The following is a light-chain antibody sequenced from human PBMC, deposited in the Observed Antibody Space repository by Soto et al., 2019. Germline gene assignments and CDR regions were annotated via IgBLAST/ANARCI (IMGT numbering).Light chain of an antibody. V-gene: IGLV2-14*03. CDR3: SSYTTRATVI. Sequence: QSVLTQPASVSGSPGQSITISCTGTSSDVGAYNYVSWYHQHPGKAPKLMIFEVTERPSGVSYRFSGSKSGNTASLTISGLQADDEADYYCSSYTTRATVIFGGGTKLTVL. J-gene: IGLJ2*01. CDR1: SSDVGAYNY. CDR2: EVT.